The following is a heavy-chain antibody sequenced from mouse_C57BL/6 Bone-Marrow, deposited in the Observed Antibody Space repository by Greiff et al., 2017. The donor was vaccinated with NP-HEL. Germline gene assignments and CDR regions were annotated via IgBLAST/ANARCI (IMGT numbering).Heavy chain of an antibody. CDR1: GYSITSGYY. J-gene: IGHJ3*01. Sequence: EVQLVESGPGLVKPSQSLSLTCSVTGYSITSGYYWNWIRQFPGNKLEWMGYISYDGSNNYNPSLKNRISITRDTSKNQFFLKLNSVTTEDTATYYCASLAYWGQGTLVTVSA. CDR3: ASLAY. CDR2: ISYDGSN. V-gene: IGHV3-6*01.